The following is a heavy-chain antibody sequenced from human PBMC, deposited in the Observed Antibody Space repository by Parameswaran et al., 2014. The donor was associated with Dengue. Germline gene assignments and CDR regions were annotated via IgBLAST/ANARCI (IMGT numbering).Heavy chain of an antibody. CDR3: ARLHYYGSGSYKYYFDY. CDR2: IDPSDSYT. J-gene: IGHJ4*02. V-gene: IGHV5-10-1*01. Sequence: VRQMPGKGLEWMGRIDPSDSYTNYSPSFQGHVTISADKSISTAYLQWSSLKASDTAMYYCARLHYYGSGSYKYYFDYWGQGTLVTVSS. D-gene: IGHD3-10*01.